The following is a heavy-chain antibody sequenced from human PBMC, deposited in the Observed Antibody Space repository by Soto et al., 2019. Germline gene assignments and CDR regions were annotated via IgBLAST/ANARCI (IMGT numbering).Heavy chain of an antibody. Sequence: SEILSLTCTVSGGSISSYYWSWIRQPPGKGLEWIGYIYYSGSTNYNPSLKSRVTISVDTSKNQFSLKLSSVTAADTAVYYCARGDSSGWSKHIDYWGQGTLVTVSS. J-gene: IGHJ4*02. CDR2: IYYSGST. CDR1: GGSISSYY. CDR3: ARGDSSGWSKHIDY. V-gene: IGHV4-59*01. D-gene: IGHD6-19*01.